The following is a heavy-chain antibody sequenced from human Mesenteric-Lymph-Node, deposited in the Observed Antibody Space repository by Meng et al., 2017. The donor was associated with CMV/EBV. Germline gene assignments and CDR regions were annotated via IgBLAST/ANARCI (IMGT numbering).Heavy chain of an antibody. CDR1: GFTFEEYG. V-gene: IGHV3-20*01. D-gene: IGHD3-10*01. CDR3: ARPHYGSGRHFYYYGMDV. Sequence: GGSLRLSCAASGFTFEEYGMTWVRQVPGKGLEWVSGFNWNGDRTGDADSVKGRFTSSRDNAKNSLYLQMDSLRAEDTALYHCARPHYGSGRHFYYYGMDVWGQGTTVTVSS. CDR2: FNWNGDRT. J-gene: IGHJ6*02.